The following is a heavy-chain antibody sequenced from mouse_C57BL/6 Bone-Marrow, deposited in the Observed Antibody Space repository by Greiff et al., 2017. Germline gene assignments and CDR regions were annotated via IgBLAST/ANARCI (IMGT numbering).Heavy chain of an antibody. J-gene: IGHJ1*03. CDR1: GYSFTDYN. D-gene: IGHD1-1*01. V-gene: IGHV1-39*01. CDR3: KTISITTVEGNWYFDV. Sequence: EVKLVESGPELVKPGASVKISCKASGYSFTDYNMNWVKQSNGKSLEWIGVINPNYGTTSYNQKFKGKATLTVDQSSSTAYMQLNSLTSEDSAVXYCKTISITTVEGNWYFDVWGTGTTVTVSS. CDR2: INPNYGTT.